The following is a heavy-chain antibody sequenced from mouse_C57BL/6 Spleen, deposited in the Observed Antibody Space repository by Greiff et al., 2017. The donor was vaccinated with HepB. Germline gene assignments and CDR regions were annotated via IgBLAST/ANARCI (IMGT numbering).Heavy chain of an antibody. J-gene: IGHJ3*01. Sequence: DVQLVESGPGLVKPSQSLSLTCSVTGYSITSGYYWNWIRQFPGNKLEWMGYISYDGSNNYNPSLKNRISITRDTSKNQFFLKLNSVTTEDTATYYCAREGDGYRGFAYWGQGTLVTVSA. CDR1: GYSITSGYY. CDR3: AREGDGYRGFAY. CDR2: ISYDGSN. V-gene: IGHV3-6*01. D-gene: IGHD2-3*01.